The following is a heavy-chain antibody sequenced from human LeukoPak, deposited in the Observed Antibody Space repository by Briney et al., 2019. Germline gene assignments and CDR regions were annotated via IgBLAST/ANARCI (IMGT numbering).Heavy chain of an antibody. V-gene: IGHV3-30-3*01. CDR3: AKGPWFDP. J-gene: IGHJ5*02. Sequence: PGGSLRLSCAASGFTFSSYAMHWVRQAPGKGLEWVAVISYDGSNKYYADSVKGRFTISRDNAKNSLYLQMNSLRAEDMALYYCAKGPWFDPWGQGTLVTVSS. CDR2: ISYDGSNK. CDR1: GFTFSSYA.